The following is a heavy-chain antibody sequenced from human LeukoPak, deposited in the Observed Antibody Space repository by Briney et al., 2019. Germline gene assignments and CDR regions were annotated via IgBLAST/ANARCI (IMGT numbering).Heavy chain of an antibody. CDR1: GYTFTSYY. CDR2: INPSGGST. Sequence: GASVKVSCKASGYTFTSYYIHWVRQAPGQGLEWMGLINPSGGSTNYAQKFQGRVTMTRNTSISTAYMELSSLRSEDTAVYYCARGSEYSSGWYGGREKNADYWGQGTLVTVSS. D-gene: IGHD6-19*01. V-gene: IGHV1-46*01. J-gene: IGHJ4*02. CDR3: ARGSEYSSGWYGGREKNADY.